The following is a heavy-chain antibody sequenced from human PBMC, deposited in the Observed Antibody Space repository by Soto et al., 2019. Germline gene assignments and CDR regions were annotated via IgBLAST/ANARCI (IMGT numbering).Heavy chain of an antibody. CDR2: ISGSGGST. V-gene: IGHV3-23*01. J-gene: IGHJ4*02. Sequence: GGSLRLSCAASGFTFSSYAMSWVRQAPGKGLEWVSAISGSGGSTYYADSVKGRFTISRDNSKNTLYLQMNRQRAEDTAVYYCVRTGQQLVREGDYWGQGTLVTVSS. D-gene: IGHD6-13*01. CDR1: GFTFSSYA. CDR3: VRTGQQLVREGDY.